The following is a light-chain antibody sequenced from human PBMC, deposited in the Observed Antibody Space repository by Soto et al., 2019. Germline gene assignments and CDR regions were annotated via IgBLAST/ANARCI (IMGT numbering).Light chain of an antibody. V-gene: IGLV2-14*03. CDR3: SSYTSSSTLL. Sequence: SALTQPASVSGSPGQSITISCTGTSSDVGGYNYVSWYQHHPGKAPKVMIYDVSNRPSGISNRFSGSKSGNTASLTISGLQAEDEADYYCSSYTSSSTLLFGGGTKLTVL. J-gene: IGLJ3*02. CDR2: DVS. CDR1: SSDVGGYNY.